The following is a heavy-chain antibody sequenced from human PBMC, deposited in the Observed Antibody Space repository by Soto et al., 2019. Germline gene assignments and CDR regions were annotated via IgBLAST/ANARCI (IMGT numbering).Heavy chain of an antibody. D-gene: IGHD6-13*01. CDR1: GFTFSSYG. Sequence: QVQLVESGGGVVQPGRSLRLSCAASGFTFSSYGMHWVRQAPGKGLEWVAVISYDGSNKYYADSVKGRFTISRDNSKNTLYLQMNSLRAEDTAVYYCAKELSPSIAAAGTGYYYGMDVWGQGTTVTVSS. CDR3: AKELSPSIAAAGTGYYYGMDV. V-gene: IGHV3-30*18. CDR2: ISYDGSNK. J-gene: IGHJ6*02.